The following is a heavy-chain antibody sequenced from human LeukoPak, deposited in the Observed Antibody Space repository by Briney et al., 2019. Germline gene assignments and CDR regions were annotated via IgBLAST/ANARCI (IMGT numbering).Heavy chain of an antibody. D-gene: IGHD5-24*01. CDR2: IHAIGST. V-gene: IGHV4-4*07. CDR3: ARILDRDP. J-gene: IGHJ3*01. Sequence: SETLSLTCTVSGGPMSDSYWYWIRHSAATWMEWIGRIHAIGSTNYNPSLKSRVIISLDTSKNQFPLCLSAVTAAATATYSRARILDRDPWGQGTLVTV. CDR1: GGPMSDSY.